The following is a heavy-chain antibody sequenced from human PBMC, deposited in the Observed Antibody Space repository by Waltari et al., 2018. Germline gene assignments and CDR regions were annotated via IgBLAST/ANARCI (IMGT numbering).Heavy chain of an antibody. Sequence: GRSLRLSCAASGFTFSSYAMHWVRQAPGKGLEWVAVISYDGSNKYYADSVKGRFTISRDNSKNTLYLQMNSLRAEDTAVYYCARELPDKAGAYYYYGMDVWGQGTTVTVSS. CDR1: GFTFSSYA. J-gene: IGHJ6*02. CDR2: ISYDGSNK. V-gene: IGHV3-30*01. CDR3: ARELPDKAGAYYYYGMDV. D-gene: IGHD2-15*01.